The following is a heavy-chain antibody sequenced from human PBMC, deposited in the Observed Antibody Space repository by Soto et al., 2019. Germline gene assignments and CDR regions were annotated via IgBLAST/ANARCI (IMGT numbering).Heavy chain of an antibody. CDR2: IYYSGST. Sequence: SETLSLTCTVPGGSISSYYWSWIRQPPWKGLEWIGYIYYSGSTNYNPSLKSRVTISVDTSKNQFSLKLSSVTAADTAVYYCARGWYLEIAAAGTYYYYGMDVWGQGTTVTVSS. CDR1: GGSISSYY. D-gene: IGHD6-13*01. J-gene: IGHJ6*02. CDR3: ARGWYLEIAAAGTYYYYGMDV. V-gene: IGHV4-59*01.